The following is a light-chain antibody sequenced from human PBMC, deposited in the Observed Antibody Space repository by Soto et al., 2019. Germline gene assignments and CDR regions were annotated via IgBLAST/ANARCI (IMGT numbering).Light chain of an antibody. V-gene: IGKV3-20*01. Sequence: EIVLTQSPGTLSLSPGQRATLSCRASQSLGSSYLAWYQQKPGQAPRLLIYGASNRATGIPDRFSGSGSGTDFTLTISRLEPEDFVVYYCEEYGSSPYTFGQGTKLEI. CDR3: EEYGSSPYT. CDR2: GAS. J-gene: IGKJ2*01. CDR1: QSLGSSY.